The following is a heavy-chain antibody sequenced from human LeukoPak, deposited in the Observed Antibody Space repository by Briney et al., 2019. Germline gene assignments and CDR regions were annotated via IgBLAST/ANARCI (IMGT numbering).Heavy chain of an antibody. CDR2: IWFDGSIK. CDR3: ARAVGPFDI. CDR1: GFTFSTYG. J-gene: IGHJ3*02. Sequence: GGSLRLSCAASGFTFSTYGMHWVRQAPGKGLEWVAVIWFDGSIKYYADSVKGRFAISRDNSKNTLYLQMNSLRAEDTAVYYCARAVGPFDIWGQGTIVIVSS. V-gene: IGHV3-33*01.